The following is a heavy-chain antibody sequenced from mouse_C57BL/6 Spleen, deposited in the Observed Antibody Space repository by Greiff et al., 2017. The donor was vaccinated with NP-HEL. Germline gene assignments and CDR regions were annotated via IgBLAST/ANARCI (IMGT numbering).Heavy chain of an antibody. CDR3: ARDYYGRGYFDV. CDR2: IYPRDGST. Sequence: VQGVESDAELVKPGASVKISCKVSGYTFTDHTIHWMKQRPEQGLEWIGYIYPRDGSTKYNEKFKGKATLTAEKSSSTAYMQLNSLTSEDSAVYFCARDYYGRGYFDVWGTGTTVTVSS. V-gene: IGHV1-78*01. CDR1: GYTFTDHT. D-gene: IGHD1-1*01. J-gene: IGHJ1*03.